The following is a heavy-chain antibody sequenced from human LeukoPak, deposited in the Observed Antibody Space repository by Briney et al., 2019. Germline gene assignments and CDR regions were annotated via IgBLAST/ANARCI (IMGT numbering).Heavy chain of an antibody. CDR3: ARGLVGATTPSYFGY. Sequence: GGSLRLSCAASGFTFSSHNMNWVRQAPGKGLEWVSSISTTSSYIFYADSIKGRFTISRDKAQNTPYLQKNSLGAENTAVFYCARGLVGATTPSYFGYWGQXTXVXXXS. V-gene: IGHV3-21*01. CDR1: GFTFSSHN. D-gene: IGHD1-26*01. CDR2: ISTTSSYI. J-gene: IGHJ4*02.